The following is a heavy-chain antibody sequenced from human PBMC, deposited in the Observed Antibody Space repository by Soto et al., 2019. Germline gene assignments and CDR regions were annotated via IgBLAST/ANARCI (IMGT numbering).Heavy chain of an antibody. V-gene: IGHV4-59*01. CDR2: ISYSGST. CDR1: GVSITGYY. CDR3: ARDLAGGPYYFHF. D-gene: IGHD2-15*01. J-gene: IGHJ4*02. Sequence: PSETLSLTCTVSGVSITGYYWSWIRQPPGKGLEYIGYISYSGSTSYTPSLKSRVTISVDTSKNQFSLKLSSVTAADTAVYYWARDLAGGPYYFHFSGQGTLVTVSS.